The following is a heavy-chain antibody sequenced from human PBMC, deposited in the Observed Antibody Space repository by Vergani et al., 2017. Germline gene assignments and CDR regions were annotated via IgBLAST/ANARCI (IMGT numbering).Heavy chain of an antibody. V-gene: IGHV3-23*04. CDR2: ISGPGLST. D-gene: IGHD3-22*01. CDR3: AGPQGTSAYYYGGFDY. Sequence: EVQLVESGGALIQPGGSLRLSCAASGFTFSNSAVSWVRQAPGRGLAWVSSISGPGLSTYYADSVKGRFSISRDNSKNTLSLQMNSLTAEDTAIYYCAGPQGTSAYYYGGFDYWGQGILVTVSS. CDR1: GFTFSNSA. J-gene: IGHJ4*02.